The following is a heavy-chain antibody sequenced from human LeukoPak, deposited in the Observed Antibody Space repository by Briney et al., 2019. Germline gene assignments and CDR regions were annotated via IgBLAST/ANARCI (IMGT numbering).Heavy chain of an antibody. J-gene: IGHJ4*02. CDR3: AKDGYNWGPRDF. CDR2: ISSSSSYI. V-gene: IGHV3-21*01. Sequence: GGSLSLSCAASGFTFSSYSMNWVRQAPGKGLEWVSSISSSSSYIYYADSVKGRFTISRDNAKNSLYLQMNSLRAEDTAVYYCAKDGYNWGPRDFWGQGRLVSVFS. CDR1: GFTFSSYS. D-gene: IGHD5-24*01.